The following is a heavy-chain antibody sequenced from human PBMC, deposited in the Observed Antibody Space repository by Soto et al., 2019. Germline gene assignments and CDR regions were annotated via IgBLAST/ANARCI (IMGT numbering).Heavy chain of an antibody. CDR1: GFTFSSYD. CDR3: VSKLGA. Sequence: QVQLVESGGGVVQPGRSLRLSCTTSGFTFSSYDMNWVRQAPGKGLEWVAVISYDGKNEHYADSVKGRFTISRDSSKNTLYLQMNNLRPEDTAVYPCVSKLGAWGQGTLVTVSS. V-gene: IGHV3-30*04. J-gene: IGHJ5*02. CDR2: ISYDGKNE. D-gene: IGHD7-27*01.